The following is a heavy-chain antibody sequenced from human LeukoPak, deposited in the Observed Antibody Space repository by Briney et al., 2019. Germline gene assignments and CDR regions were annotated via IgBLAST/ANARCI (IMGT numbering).Heavy chain of an antibody. CDR3: ARLNNVGYYDSSGYYT. CDR2: ISAYNGNT. CDR1: GYTSTNYG. J-gene: IGHJ5*02. Sequence: ASVKVSCKASGYTSTNYGISWVRQAPGQGLEWMGWISAYNGNTNYEQKVQDRVTMTTDTYKSKDYMELRSLRSDDTAVYYCARLNNVGYYDSSGYYTWGQGTLVTASS. D-gene: IGHD3-22*01. V-gene: IGHV1-18*01.